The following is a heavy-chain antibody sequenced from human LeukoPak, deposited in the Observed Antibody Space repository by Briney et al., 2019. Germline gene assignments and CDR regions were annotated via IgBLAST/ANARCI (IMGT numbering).Heavy chain of an antibody. CDR2: ISPGSSYI. CDR3: VRDDSAWLY. J-gene: IGHJ4*02. CDR1: GFTFSSYA. D-gene: IGHD2-15*01. V-gene: IGHV3-21*01. Sequence: GGSLRLSCAASGFTFSSYAMSWVRQAPGKGLQWVSSISPGSSYIYYEDSVKGRFTISRDDAKNSLYLQMDSLTAGDTAVYYCVRDDSAWLYWGQGALVTVS.